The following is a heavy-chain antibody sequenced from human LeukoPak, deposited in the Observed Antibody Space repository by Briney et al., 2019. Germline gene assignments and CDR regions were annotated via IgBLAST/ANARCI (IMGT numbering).Heavy chain of an antibody. CDR3: ARGIAVAGSHYYYYMDV. D-gene: IGHD6-19*01. V-gene: IGHV3-7*01. J-gene: IGHJ6*03. Sequence: GGSLRLSCAASGFTFSSYWMSWVRQAPGKGLEWVANIKQDGSEKYYVDSVKGRFTISRGNAKNSLYLQMNSLRAEDTAVYYCARGIAVAGSHYYYYMDVWGKGTTVTISS. CDR2: IKQDGSEK. CDR1: GFTFSSYW.